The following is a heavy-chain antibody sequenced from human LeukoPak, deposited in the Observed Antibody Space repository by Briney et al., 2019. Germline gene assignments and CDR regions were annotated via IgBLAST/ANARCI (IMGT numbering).Heavy chain of an antibody. CDR2: IRYDGSNK. V-gene: IGHV3-30*02. D-gene: IGHD2-2*01. J-gene: IGHJ4*02. Sequence: GGSLRLSCAASGFTFSGYGMHWVRQAPGKGLEWVALIRYDGSNKYYADSVKGRFTISRDNSKNTLYLQMNSLRAEDTAVYYCAKGSAGVVVPAAMLNYWGQGTLVTVSS. CDR1: GFTFSGYG. CDR3: AKGSAGVVVPAAMLNY.